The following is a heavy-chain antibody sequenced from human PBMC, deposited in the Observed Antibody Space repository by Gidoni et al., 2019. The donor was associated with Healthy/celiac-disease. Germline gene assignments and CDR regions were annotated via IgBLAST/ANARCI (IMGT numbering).Heavy chain of an antibody. J-gene: IGHJ3*02. V-gene: IGHV1-69*01. CDR3: ARDLEFGGQLTGGAFDI. CDR2: IIPIFGTA. Sequence: QVQLVQSGAEVKKPGSSVKVSCKASGGTFSSYAISWVRQAPGQGLEWMGGIIPIFGTANYAQKFQGRVTITADESTSTAYMELSSLRSEDTAVYYCARDLEFGGQLTGGAFDIWGQGTMVTVSS. CDR1: GGTFSSYA. D-gene: IGHD2-15*01.